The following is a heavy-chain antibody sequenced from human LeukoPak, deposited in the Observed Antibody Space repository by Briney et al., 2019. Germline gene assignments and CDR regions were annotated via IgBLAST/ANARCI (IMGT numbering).Heavy chain of an antibody. Sequence: GASVKVSCKASGYTFTGYYMHWVRQAPGRGLEWMGWIYPNSGGTNYAQKFQGRVTMTRDTSISTAYMDLRSLRSDDTAIYYCARDSPDGSGTYYNDSPDYWGQGTLVTVSS. CDR3: ARDSPDGSGTYYNDSPDY. CDR1: GYTFTGYY. D-gene: IGHD3-10*01. V-gene: IGHV1-2*02. J-gene: IGHJ4*02. CDR2: IYPNSGGT.